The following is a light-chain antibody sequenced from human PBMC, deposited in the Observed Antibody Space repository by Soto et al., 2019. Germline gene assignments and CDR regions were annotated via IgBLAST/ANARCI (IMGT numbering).Light chain of an antibody. J-gene: IGLJ1*01. CDR1: SSDVGFYNF. CDR3: ASYAGTKLFV. V-gene: IGLV2-8*01. CDR2: EVT. Sequence: QSVLTQPPCASGSPGQSLTISCTGTSSDVGFYNFVSWYQQRPGKAPKLVIYEVTKRPSGVPDRFSGSKSGSTASLTVSGLQADDEAEYYCASYAGTKLFVFGSGTKVTVL.